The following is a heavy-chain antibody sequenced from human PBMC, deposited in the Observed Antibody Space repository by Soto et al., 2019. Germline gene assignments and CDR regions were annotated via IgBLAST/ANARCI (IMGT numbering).Heavy chain of an antibody. Sequence: PSQALSLPFVLSGDSVSTTNTAWNWIRQSPSRGLEWLGRAYYRSKWNYDYAESVKSRMSISPDTSKNQFSLQLNSVTPEDTAVYYCARGLNRNWLDPWGQGTLVTVAS. CDR3: ARGLNRNWLDP. J-gene: IGHJ5*02. V-gene: IGHV6-1*01. CDR2: AYYRSKWNY. CDR1: GDSVSTTNTA.